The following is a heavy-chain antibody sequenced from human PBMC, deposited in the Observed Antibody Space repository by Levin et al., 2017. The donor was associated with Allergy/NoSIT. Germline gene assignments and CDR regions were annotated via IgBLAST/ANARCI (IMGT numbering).Heavy chain of an antibody. D-gene: IGHD3-10*01. V-gene: IGHV1-46*01. Sequence: PGESLKISCKASGYTFTSYYMHWVRQAPGQGLEWMGIINPSGGSTSYAQKFQGRVTMTRDTSTSTVYMELSSLRSEDTAVYYCAREISGSFFSWGQGTLVTISS. CDR2: INPSGGST. CDR1: GYTFTSYY. CDR3: AREISGSFFS. J-gene: IGHJ4*02.